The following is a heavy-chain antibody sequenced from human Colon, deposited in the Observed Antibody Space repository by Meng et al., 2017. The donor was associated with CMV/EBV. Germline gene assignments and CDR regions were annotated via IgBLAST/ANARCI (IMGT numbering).Heavy chain of an antibody. J-gene: IGHJ4*02. CDR3: AKSVITFGGVIQSFDY. CDR1: GFTFSSYA. V-gene: IGHV3-23*01. CDR2: ISGSGGST. Sequence: GESLKISCAASGFTFSSYAMSWVRQAPGKGLEWVSAISGSGGSTYYADSVKGWFTISRDNSKNTLYLQMNSLRAEDTAVYYCAKSVITFGGVIQSFDYWGQGTLVTVSS. D-gene: IGHD3-16*02.